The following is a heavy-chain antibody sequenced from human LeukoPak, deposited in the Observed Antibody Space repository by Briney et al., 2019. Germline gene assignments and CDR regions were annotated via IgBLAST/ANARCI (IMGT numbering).Heavy chain of an antibody. V-gene: IGHV3-48*02. CDR3: ARSITLIRGATLPIDY. J-gene: IGHJ4*02. CDR1: GFIFSTYK. D-gene: IGHD3-10*01. CDR2: LSDSGSTT. Sequence: GGSLRLSCTASGFIFSTYKMTWVRRAQGKGLEGLSDLSDSGSTTNYANSVKGRFTISRDNAQNSLFPQMNSLRDDDTAVYYCARSITLIRGATLPIDYWGLGSLVTVSS.